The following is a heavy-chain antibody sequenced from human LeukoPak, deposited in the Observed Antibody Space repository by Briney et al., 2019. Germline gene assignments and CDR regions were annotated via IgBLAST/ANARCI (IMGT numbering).Heavy chain of an antibody. CDR2: ITQEESER. Sequence: GGSLRLSCAASGFTFSTSWMNWVPQAPGKGLEWVAMITQEESERYYVDSVKGRFIISRGNVKSSLYLQMNSLRAEDTAVYYCARGGGDSWGQGTLVTVSS. D-gene: IGHD3-3*01. J-gene: IGHJ4*02. V-gene: IGHV3-7*01. CDR1: GFTFSTSW. CDR3: ARGGGDS.